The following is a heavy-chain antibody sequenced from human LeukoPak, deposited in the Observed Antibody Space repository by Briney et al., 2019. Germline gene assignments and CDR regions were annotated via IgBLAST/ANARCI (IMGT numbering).Heavy chain of an antibody. D-gene: IGHD6-13*01. CDR3: ARAIGAAGSIDY. CDR2: ISPSGGIT. J-gene: IGHJ4*02. V-gene: IGHV1-46*01. CDR1: EYTFTSHH. Sequence: ASVKVSCKASEYTFTSHHLHWVRQAPGQGLEWMGIISPSGGITSYTQKFQGRVAMTRDMSTTTVYMELSSLRSDDTAVYYCARAIGAAGSIDYWGQGTLVTVSS.